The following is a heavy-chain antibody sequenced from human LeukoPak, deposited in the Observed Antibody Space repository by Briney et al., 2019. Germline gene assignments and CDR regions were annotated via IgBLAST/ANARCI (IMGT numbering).Heavy chain of an antibody. CDR2: ISYSGST. CDR1: GGSISSYY. CDR3: ARTLSGYNYGQNYYYYYYMDV. V-gene: IGHV4-59*01. J-gene: IGHJ6*03. Sequence: SSETLSLTCTVSGGSISSYYWSWIRQPPGKGLEWIGYISYSGSTNYNPSLKSRVTISVDTSKNQFSLNLSSVTAADTAVYYCARTLSGYNYGQNYYYYYYMDVWGKGTTVTISS. D-gene: IGHD5-18*01.